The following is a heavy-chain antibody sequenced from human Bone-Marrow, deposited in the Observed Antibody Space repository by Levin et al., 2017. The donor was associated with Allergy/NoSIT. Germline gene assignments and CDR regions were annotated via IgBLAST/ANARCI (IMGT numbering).Heavy chain of an antibody. CDR3: ATRAVAAPK. CDR1: GFTVSNNY. Sequence: QPGESLKISCAVSGFTVSNNYMRWVRRAPGKGLEWVALIYSGGITDHANSVKGRFTISRDNSKNTLYLQMNSLRAEDTAIYYCATRAVAAPKWGQGTLVTVSS. CDR2: IYSGGIT. V-gene: IGHV3-66*01. D-gene: IGHD6-19*01. J-gene: IGHJ4*02.